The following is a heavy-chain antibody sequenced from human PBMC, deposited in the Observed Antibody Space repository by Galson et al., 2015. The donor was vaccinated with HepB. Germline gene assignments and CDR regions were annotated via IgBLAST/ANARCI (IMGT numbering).Heavy chain of an antibody. CDR3: ARGRRRYCSSTSCPNYYYYMDV. CDR1: GGSFSGYY. V-gene: IGHV4-34*01. CDR2: INHSGST. D-gene: IGHD2-2*01. J-gene: IGHJ6*03. Sequence: SETLSLTCAVHGGSFSGYYWSWIRQPPGKGLERIGEINHSGSTNYNPSLKSRVTISVDTSKNQFSLKLSSVTAADTAVYYCARGRRRYCSSTSCPNYYYYMDVWGKGTTVTVSS.